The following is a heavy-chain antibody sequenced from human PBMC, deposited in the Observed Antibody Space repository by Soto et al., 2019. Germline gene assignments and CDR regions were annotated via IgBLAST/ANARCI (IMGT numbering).Heavy chain of an antibody. CDR3: ARGNYYDSSGYYDDAFDI. V-gene: IGHV4-30-4*01. J-gene: IGHJ3*02. CDR1: GGSISSGDYY. CDR2: IYYSGST. D-gene: IGHD3-22*01. Sequence: QVQLQESGPGLVKPSQTLSLTCTVSGGSISSGDYYWSWIRQPPGKGLEWIGYIYYSGSTYYNPCLKSRVTISVDTSKNQFSLKLSSVTAADTAVYYCARGNYYDSSGYYDDAFDIWGQGTMVTVSS.